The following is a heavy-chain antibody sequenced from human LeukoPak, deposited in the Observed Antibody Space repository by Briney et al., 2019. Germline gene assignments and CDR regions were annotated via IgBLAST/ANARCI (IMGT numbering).Heavy chain of an antibody. V-gene: IGHV3-30*18. J-gene: IGHJ5*02. CDR2: ISYDGSNK. D-gene: IGHD6-13*01. Sequence: GGSLRLSCAVSGFAFSSFGMQWVRQAPGKGLEWVALISYDGSNKHYADSVKGRFTISRDNSKNTLYLQMNGLRPEDTAVYYCAKDGAGSWFGEATWGQGTLVTVSS. CDR1: GFAFSSFG. CDR3: AKDGAGSWFGEAT.